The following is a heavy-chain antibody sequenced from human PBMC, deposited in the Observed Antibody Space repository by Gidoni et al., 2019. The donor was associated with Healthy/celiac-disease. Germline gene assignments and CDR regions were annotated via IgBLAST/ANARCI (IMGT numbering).Heavy chain of an antibody. CDR1: GFTFSSYS. CDR2: SSSSSSYI. CDR3: ARDSRSSSAGDYYYYMDV. D-gene: IGHD6-6*01. V-gene: IGHV3-21*01. J-gene: IGHJ6*03. Sequence: EVQLVESGGGLVKPGGSLRRSCAASGFTFSSYSMNWVRQAPGKGLEWVSSSSSSSSYIDYADSVKGRFTISRDNAKNSLYLQMNSLRAEDTAVYYCARDSRSSSAGDYYYYMDVWGQGTTVTVSS.